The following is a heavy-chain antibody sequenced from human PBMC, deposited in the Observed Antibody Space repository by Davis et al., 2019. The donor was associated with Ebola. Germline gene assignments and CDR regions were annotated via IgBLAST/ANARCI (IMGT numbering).Heavy chain of an antibody. D-gene: IGHD6-19*01. J-gene: IGHJ5*02. CDR3: ARIPGLQWLVPGRWFDP. CDR2: ISAYNGNT. V-gene: IGHV1-18*01. Sequence: ASVKVSCKASGYTFSNYAFSWVRQAPGQGLEWMGWISAYNGNTNYAQKLQGRVTMTTDTSTSTAYMELRSLRSDDTAVYYCARIPGLQWLVPGRWFDPWGQGTLVTVSS. CDR1: GYTFSNYA.